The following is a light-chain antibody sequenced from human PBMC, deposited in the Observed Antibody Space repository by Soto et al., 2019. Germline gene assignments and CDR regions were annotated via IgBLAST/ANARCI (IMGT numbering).Light chain of an antibody. Sequence: DIQMTQSPSTLSASVGDRVTITCRASQSISNWLAWYQQNPGKAPKLLIYKASSLESGVPTRFSGSGSGTEFTLTISSLQPDDFATYYCQQYNTYPFTFGPWTKVDIK. J-gene: IGKJ3*01. V-gene: IGKV1-5*03. CDR2: KAS. CDR1: QSISNW. CDR3: QQYNTYPFT.